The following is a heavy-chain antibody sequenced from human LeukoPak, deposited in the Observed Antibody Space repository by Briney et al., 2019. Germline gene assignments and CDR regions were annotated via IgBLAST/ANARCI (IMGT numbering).Heavy chain of an antibody. CDR1: GYTFTSNY. D-gene: IGHD3-10*01. V-gene: IGHV1-46*01. CDR3: ARVSVRGEFDY. J-gene: IGHJ4*02. CDR2: INPSGGST. Sequence: ASVKVSCKASGYTFTSNYIHWVRQAPGQGLEWMGIINPSGGSTSYAQQFQGRVTMTRDTSTSTVYLELTSLRSEDTAVYYCARVSVRGEFDYWGQGALVTVSS.